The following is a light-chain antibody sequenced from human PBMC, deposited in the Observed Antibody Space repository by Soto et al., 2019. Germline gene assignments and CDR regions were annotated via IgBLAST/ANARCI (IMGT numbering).Light chain of an antibody. CDR2: GNS. CDR3: QSYDSSLGGFYV. Sequence: QAVVTQPPSVSGAPGQRVTISCTGSSSNIGAGYDVHWYQQLPGTAPKLLIYGNSNRPSGVPDRFSGSKSGTSASLAITGLRCEDEVDYYAQSYDSSLGGFYVLEMGTKPTVL. V-gene: IGLV1-40*01. CDR1: SSNIGAGYD. J-gene: IGLJ1*01.